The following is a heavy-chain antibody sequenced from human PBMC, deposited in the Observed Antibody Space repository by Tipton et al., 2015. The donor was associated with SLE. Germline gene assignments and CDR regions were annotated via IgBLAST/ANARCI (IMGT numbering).Heavy chain of an antibody. D-gene: IGHD6-13*01. CDR2: IFYTGST. CDR1: DGSITITNYY. CDR3: ARERLYSSSWFSD. J-gene: IGHJ4*02. V-gene: IGHV4-39*07. Sequence: LTCSVSDGSITITNYYWGWIRQPPGKGLEWIGSIFYTGSTYYNPSLKSRVSFSVDTSTNQFSLKLSSVTAADTAVYYCARERLYSSSWFSDWGQGTLVTASS.